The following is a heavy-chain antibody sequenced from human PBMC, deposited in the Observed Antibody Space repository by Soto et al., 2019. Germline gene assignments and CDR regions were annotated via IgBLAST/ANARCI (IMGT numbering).Heavy chain of an antibody. V-gene: IGHV6-1*01. CDR1: GDSVSSNSAA. D-gene: IGHD6-19*01. Sequence: KQSQTLSLTCAISGDSVSSNSAAWNWIRQSPSRGLEWLGRTYYRSKWYNDYAVSVKSRITINPDTSKNQFSLQLNSVTPEDTAVYYCARDPGFEGIAVAGLSFDYWGQGTLVTVSS. J-gene: IGHJ4*02. CDR3: ARDPGFEGIAVAGLSFDY. CDR2: TYYRSKWYN.